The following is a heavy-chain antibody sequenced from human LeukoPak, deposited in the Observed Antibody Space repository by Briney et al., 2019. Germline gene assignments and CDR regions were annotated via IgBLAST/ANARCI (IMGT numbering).Heavy chain of an antibody. CDR2: INPKRGDT. J-gene: IGHJ6*03. V-gene: IGHV1-2*02. Sequence: ASVKVSCKASGYTFTGYYMHWVRHAPGQGLEWMGWINPKRGDTNYAQKFQGRVTMTRDTSISTVYMEMSRLRSDDTAIYYCASGRTIFYYYMDVWGKGTTVTISS. CDR3: ASGRTIFYYYMDV. D-gene: IGHD3-3*02. CDR1: GYTFTGYY.